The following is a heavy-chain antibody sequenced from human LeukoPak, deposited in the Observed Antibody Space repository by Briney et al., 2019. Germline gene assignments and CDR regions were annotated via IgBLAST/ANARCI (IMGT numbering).Heavy chain of an antibody. J-gene: IGHJ3*02. V-gene: IGHV1-69*05. CDR2: IIPIFGTA. Sequence: SVKVSRKASGGTFSSYAISWVRQAPGQGLEWMGGIIPIFGTANYAQKFQGRVTITTDESTSTAYMELSSLRSEDTAVYYCARDPGNYSSSSPAFDIWGQGTMVTVSS. D-gene: IGHD6-6*01. CDR1: GGTFSSYA. CDR3: ARDPGNYSSSSPAFDI.